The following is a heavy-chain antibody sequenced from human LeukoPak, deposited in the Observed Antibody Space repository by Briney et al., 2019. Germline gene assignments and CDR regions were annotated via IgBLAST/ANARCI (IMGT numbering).Heavy chain of an antibody. J-gene: IGHJ6*04. D-gene: IGHD6-19*01. CDR3: AREYRQWLVRYYYGMDV. Sequence: PGGSMRLSCAASGFTFSSYEMNWDRQAPGKGLEWVSYISSSGSNIYYADSVKGRFTISRDNAKNSLYLQMNSLRAEDTAVYYCAREYRQWLVRYYYGMDVWGKGTTVTVSS. CDR2: ISSSGSNI. CDR1: GFTFSSYE. V-gene: IGHV3-48*03.